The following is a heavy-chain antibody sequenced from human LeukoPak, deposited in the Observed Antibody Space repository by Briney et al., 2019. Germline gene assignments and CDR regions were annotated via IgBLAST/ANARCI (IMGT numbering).Heavy chain of an antibody. Sequence: QPGGSLRLSCAASGFTFSSYAMSWVRQAPGKGPEWVSAISGSGGSTYYADSVKGRFTISRDNSKNTLYLQMNSLRAEDTAVYYCAKRPERQLWFPYWGQGTLVTVSS. D-gene: IGHD5-18*01. CDR2: ISGSGGST. V-gene: IGHV3-23*01. CDR1: GFTFSSYA. CDR3: AKRPERQLWFPY. J-gene: IGHJ4*02.